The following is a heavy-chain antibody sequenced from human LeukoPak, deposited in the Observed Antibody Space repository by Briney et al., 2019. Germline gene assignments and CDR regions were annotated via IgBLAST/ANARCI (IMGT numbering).Heavy chain of an antibody. V-gene: IGHV3-23*01. CDR3: ARLYTVTTVFDY. D-gene: IGHD4-17*01. CDR2: IGNNGGGI. CDR1: GFTFSTYT. J-gene: IGHJ4*02. Sequence: GGSLRLSCAASGFTFSTYTMYWVRHPPGKRLEWVSIIGNNGGGIHYADSVKGRFTISRDNAKNTLYLQMNSLRAEDTAVYYCARLYTVTTVFDYWGQGTLVTVSS.